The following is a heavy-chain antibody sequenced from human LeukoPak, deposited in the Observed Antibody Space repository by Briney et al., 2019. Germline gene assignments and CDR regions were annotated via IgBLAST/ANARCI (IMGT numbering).Heavy chain of an antibody. J-gene: IGHJ4*02. CDR1: GFTFSSYS. CDR3: ARDLHSYGY. Sequence: GGSLRLSCAASGFTFSSYSMNWVRQAPGKGLEWVSYISSSSSTIYYADSVKGRFTISRDNAKNSLYLQMNNLRAEDTAVYYCARDLHSYGYWGQGTLVTVSS. V-gene: IGHV3-48*01. CDR2: ISSSSSTI. D-gene: IGHD5-18*01.